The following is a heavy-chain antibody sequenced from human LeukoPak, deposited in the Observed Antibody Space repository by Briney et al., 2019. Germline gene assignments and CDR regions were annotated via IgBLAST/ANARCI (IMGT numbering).Heavy chain of an antibody. Sequence: GGSLRLSCAASGFTFSSYWMRWVRQAPGKGLVWVSRINTDGSSTSYADSVKGRFTISRDNAKNTLYLQMNSLRAEDTAVYYCARDGLVVPAAMESHYYGSGSYLFDYWGQGTLVTVSS. J-gene: IGHJ4*02. CDR2: INTDGSST. D-gene: IGHD3-10*01. CDR3: ARDGLVVPAAMESHYYGSGSYLFDY. CDR1: GFTFSSYW. V-gene: IGHV3-74*01.